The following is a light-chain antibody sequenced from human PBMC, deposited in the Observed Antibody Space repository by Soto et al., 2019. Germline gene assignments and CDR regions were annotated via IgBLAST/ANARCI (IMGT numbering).Light chain of an antibody. Sequence: ETLLTQSPATLSLSPGERATLSCRISQTVSSNYLAWCQQKPGQAPRLLIYDASNRATGIPARFSGGGSGTDFTLTISSLEREDFAVYYCPQRSNWPIPFGQGGRLELK. CDR1: QTVSSNY. CDR3: PQRSNWPIP. J-gene: IGKJ5*01. CDR2: DAS. V-gene: IGKV3-11*01.